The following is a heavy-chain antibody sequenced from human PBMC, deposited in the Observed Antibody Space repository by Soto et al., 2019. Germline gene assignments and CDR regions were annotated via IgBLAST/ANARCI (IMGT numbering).Heavy chain of an antibody. D-gene: IGHD6-6*01. CDR1: GGSISSSSYY. V-gene: IGHV4-39*01. CDR2: IYYSGST. CDR3: ARSPPIAARPSNWFDP. Sequence: PSETLSLTCTVSGGSISSSSYYWGWIRQPPGKGLEWIGSIYYSGSTYYNPSLKSRVTISVDTSKNQFSLKLSSVTAADTAVYYCARSPPIAARPSNWFDPWGQGTLVTV. J-gene: IGHJ5*02.